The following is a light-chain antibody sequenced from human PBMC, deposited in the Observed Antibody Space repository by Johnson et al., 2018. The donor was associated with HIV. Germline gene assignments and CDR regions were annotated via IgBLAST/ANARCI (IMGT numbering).Light chain of an antibody. CDR3: GTWDSSLSAYV. CDR1: SSNIGNNY. J-gene: IGLJ1*01. CDR2: ENN. Sequence: QPVLTQPPSVSAAPGQKVTISCSGSSSNIGNNYVSWYQQLPGTAPKLLIYENNKRPSGIRDRFSGSKSGTSATLGITGLQTGDEADYYCGTWDSSLSAYVIGTGTKVTVL. V-gene: IGLV1-51*02.